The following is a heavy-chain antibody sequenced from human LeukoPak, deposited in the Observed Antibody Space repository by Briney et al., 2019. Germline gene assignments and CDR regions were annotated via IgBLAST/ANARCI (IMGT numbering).Heavy chain of an antibody. CDR2: ISGSGGDT. V-gene: IGHV3-23*01. CDR1: GFTFSSYA. D-gene: IGHD3-22*01. J-gene: IGHJ4*02. CDR3: AKYDSFDHYYDSSGRFDC. Sequence: PGGSLRLSCAASGFTFSSYAMSWVRQAPGKGLEWASAISGSGGDTYYADSVKGRFTISRDNSKNTLFLQMNSLRAEDTAVYYCAKYDSFDHYYDSSGRFDCWGQGTLVTVSS.